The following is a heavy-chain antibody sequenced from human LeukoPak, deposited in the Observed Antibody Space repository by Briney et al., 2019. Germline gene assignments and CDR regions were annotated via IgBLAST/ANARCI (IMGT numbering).Heavy chain of an antibody. CDR2: IYDSGST. J-gene: IGHJ4*02. D-gene: IGHD5-24*01. V-gene: IGHV4-59*01. Sequence: PSETLSLTCTGSGGSISGYYWTWIRQPPGKGLEWIGYIYDSGSTNQNPSLKSRVTISLDTSKNQFSLKLNSVTTADTAVYYCARSRDAYILGHWGQGILVTVSS. CDR3: ARSRDAYILGH. CDR1: GGSISGYY.